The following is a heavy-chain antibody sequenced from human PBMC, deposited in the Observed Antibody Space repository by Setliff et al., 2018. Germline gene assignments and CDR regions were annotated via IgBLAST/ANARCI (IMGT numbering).Heavy chain of an antibody. CDR3: ARDLQAYYDILTGYPIYYYYGMDV. V-gene: IGHV3-7*01. D-gene: IGHD3-9*01. CDR1: GFTFSTYW. Sequence: PGGSLRLSCAASGFTFSTYWMSWVRQAPGKGLEWVANIKQDGSEKYYVDSVKGRFSISRDNAKNSLYLQMNSLRAEDTAVYYCARDLQAYYDILTGYPIYYYYGMDVWGQGTTVTVSS. J-gene: IGHJ6*02. CDR2: IKQDGSEK.